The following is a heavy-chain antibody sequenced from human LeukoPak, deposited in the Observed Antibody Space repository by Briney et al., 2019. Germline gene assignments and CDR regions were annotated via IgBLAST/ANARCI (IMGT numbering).Heavy chain of an antibody. CDR1: GFTFSSYW. V-gene: IGHV3-74*01. Sequence: GGSLRLSCAASGFTFSSYWMHWVRQAPGKGLVWVSRINSDGSSTSYADSVKGRFTISRDNAKNTLYLQMNSLRAEDTGVYYCARDEPISYGGNLHWGQGTLVTVSS. CDR2: INSDGSST. CDR3: ARDEPISYGGNLH. J-gene: IGHJ4*02. D-gene: IGHD4-23*01.